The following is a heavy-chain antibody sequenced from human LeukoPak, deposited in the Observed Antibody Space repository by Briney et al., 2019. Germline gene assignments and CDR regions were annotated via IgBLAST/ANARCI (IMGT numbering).Heavy chain of an antibody. Sequence: SETLSLTCAVHGGSFSGYYWSWIRQPPGKGLEWIGSIYYSGSTYYNPSLKSRVTISVDTSKNQFSLKLSSVTAADTAVYYCARWVGYYFDYWGQGTLVTVSS. J-gene: IGHJ4*02. V-gene: IGHV4-34*01. CDR1: GGSFSGYY. D-gene: IGHD1-26*01. CDR2: IYYSGST. CDR3: ARWVGYYFDY.